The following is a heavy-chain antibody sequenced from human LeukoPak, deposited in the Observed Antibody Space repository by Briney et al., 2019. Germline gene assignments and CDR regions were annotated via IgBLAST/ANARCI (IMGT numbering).Heavy chain of an antibody. V-gene: IGHV4-4*02. D-gene: IGHD3-9*01. CDR2: IYHSGST. CDR3: VRTISATIEN. Sequence: SETLSLTCAVSGGSISSSYWWSWVRQPPGKGLEWIGEIYHSGSTNYNPSLKTRVTILVDKSKNQFSLKLNSVTAADTAVYYCVRTISATIENWGQGTLVTVSS. CDR1: GGSISSSYW. J-gene: IGHJ4*02.